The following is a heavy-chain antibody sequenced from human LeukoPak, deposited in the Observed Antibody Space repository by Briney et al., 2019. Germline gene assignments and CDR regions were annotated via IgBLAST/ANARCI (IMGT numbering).Heavy chain of an antibody. CDR1: GGSVSSGSYY. D-gene: IGHD3-22*01. V-gene: IGHV4-61*01. Sequence: SETLSLTCTVSGGSVSSGSYYWSWIRQPPGKGLEWIGDIYYSGSTNYNPSLKSRVTISVDTSKNQFSLKLSSVTAADTAVYYCASSWGYYDSSGYPEGAFDIWGQGTMVTVSS. J-gene: IGHJ3*02. CDR2: IYYSGST. CDR3: ASSWGYYDSSGYPEGAFDI.